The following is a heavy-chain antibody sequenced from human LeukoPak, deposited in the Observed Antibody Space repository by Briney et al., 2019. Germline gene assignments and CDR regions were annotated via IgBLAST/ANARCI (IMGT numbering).Heavy chain of an antibody. V-gene: IGHV4-28*03. CDR3: ARGVDPAAYDY. Sequence: PSDTLSLTCAVSGYSISSSNWWGWIRQPPGKGLEWIGYIYYGGSTYYNPSLKSRVTMSVDTSKNQVSLKLSSMTAADTAVYYCARGVDPAAYDYWGQGTLVTVSS. CDR2: IYYGGST. D-gene: IGHD2-2*01. CDR1: GYSISSSNW. J-gene: IGHJ4*02.